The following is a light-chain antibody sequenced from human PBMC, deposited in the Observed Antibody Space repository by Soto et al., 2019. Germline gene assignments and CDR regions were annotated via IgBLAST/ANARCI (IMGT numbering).Light chain of an antibody. V-gene: IGKV1-5*03. CDR2: KAS. J-gene: IGKJ1*01. CDR3: QQYNSYSPWT. CDR1: QGFSSW. Sequence: DIQMTQSPSTLSASVGDRVTITCRASQGFSSWLAWYQQKPGKAPKLLIYKASSLQSGVPSRFSGSGSGTEFTLTISSLQPDDFATYYCQQYNSYSPWTFGQGTRVEIK.